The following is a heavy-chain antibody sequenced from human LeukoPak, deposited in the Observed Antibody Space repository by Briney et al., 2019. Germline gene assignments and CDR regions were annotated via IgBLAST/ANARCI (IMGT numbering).Heavy chain of an antibody. J-gene: IGHJ4*02. CDR2: INNDGSST. CDR3: AKEQWLVPGDY. CDR1: GFTFSSHW. Sequence: GGSLRLSCAASGFTFSSHWMHWVRQAPGKGLVWVSRINNDGSSTTYADSVKGRFTISRDNAKNTLYLQMNSLRAEDTAVYYCAKEQWLVPGDYWGQGTLVTVSS. V-gene: IGHV3-74*01. D-gene: IGHD6-19*01.